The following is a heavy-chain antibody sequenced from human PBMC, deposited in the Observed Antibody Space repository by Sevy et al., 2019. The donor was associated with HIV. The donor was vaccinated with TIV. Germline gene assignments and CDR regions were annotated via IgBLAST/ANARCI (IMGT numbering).Heavy chain of an antibody. CDR2: LSFGCGKI. CDR1: GFTFNIYS. Sequence: GWSLRPSCAASGFTFNIYSMSWVRQTPGKGLEWVATLSFGCGKINHADSVKGRFTMSRDDSKNAVYLQMNNLRVEDTAIYYCAREGCTKPHDYWGQGTLVTVSS. V-gene: IGHV3-23*01. D-gene: IGHD2-8*01. J-gene: IGHJ4*02. CDR3: AREGCTKPHDY.